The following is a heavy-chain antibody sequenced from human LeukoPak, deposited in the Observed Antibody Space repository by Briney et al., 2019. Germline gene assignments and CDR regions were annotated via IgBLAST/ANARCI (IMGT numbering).Heavy chain of an antibody. CDR1: GFTFSSYA. J-gene: IGHJ4*02. Sequence: GGSLRLSCVASGFTFSSYAMSWVRKTPGKGLEWVSVISNSAGNAYYADSVKGRFTISRDNSKNTLYLQMNSLRAEDTAVYYCAKDLHVRSSSTVTTGGVDSWGQGTLVTVSS. D-gene: IGHD4-17*01. V-gene: IGHV3-23*01. CDR3: AKDLHVRSSSTVTTGGVDS. CDR2: ISNSAGNA.